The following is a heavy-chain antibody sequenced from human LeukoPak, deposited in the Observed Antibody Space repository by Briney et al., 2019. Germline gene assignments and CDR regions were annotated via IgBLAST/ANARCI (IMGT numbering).Heavy chain of an antibody. CDR3: AREPIFGVVIVAFDI. Sequence: KTSETLSLTCTVSGGSISSYYWSWIRQPAGKGLEWIGRIYTSGSTNYNPSLKSRVTMSVDTSKNQFSLKLSSVTAADTAVYYCAREPIFGVVIVAFDIWGQGTMVTVSS. V-gene: IGHV4-4*07. CDR2: IYTSGST. CDR1: GGSISSYY. J-gene: IGHJ3*02. D-gene: IGHD3-3*01.